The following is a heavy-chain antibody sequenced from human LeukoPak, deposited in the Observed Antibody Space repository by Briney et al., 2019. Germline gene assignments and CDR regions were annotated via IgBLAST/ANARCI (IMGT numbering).Heavy chain of an antibody. J-gene: IGHJ4*02. CDR2: IYPGDSDT. Sequence: GESLKISCKGSGYSFTSYWIGWVRQMPGKGLEWMGIIYPGDSDTRYSPSFQGQVTISADKSISTTYLQWNSLKASDTAMYYCARFVGACSGGSCYSDSWGQGTLVTVSS. D-gene: IGHD2-15*01. V-gene: IGHV5-51*01. CDR3: ARFVGACSGGSCYSDS. CDR1: GYSFTSYW.